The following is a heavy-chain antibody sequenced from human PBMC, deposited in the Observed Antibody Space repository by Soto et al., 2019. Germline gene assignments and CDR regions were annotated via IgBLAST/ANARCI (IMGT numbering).Heavy chain of an antibody. CDR3: AKHDSITMIVVVINPFDY. CDR1: GFTFSSYA. J-gene: IGHJ4*02. Sequence: PGGSLRLSCAATGFTFSSYAMSWVRQAPGKGLEWVSAISGSGGSTYYADSVKGRFTISRDNSKNTLYLQMNSLRAEDTAVYYCAKHDSITMIVVVINPFDYWGQGTLVTVSS. CDR2: ISGSGGST. D-gene: IGHD3-22*01. V-gene: IGHV3-23*01.